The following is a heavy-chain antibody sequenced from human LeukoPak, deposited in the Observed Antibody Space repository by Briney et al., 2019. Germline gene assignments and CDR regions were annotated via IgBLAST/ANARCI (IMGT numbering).Heavy chain of an antibody. CDR3: ATGLYDSSGGDFDY. Sequence: ASVKLSCKVSGYTFTDYYMHWVQQAPGKGLEWMGLVDPEDGETIYAEKFQGRVTITADTSTDTAYMELSSLRSEDTAVYYCATGLYDSSGGDFDYWGQGTLVTVSS. V-gene: IGHV1-69-2*01. CDR1: GYTFTDYY. D-gene: IGHD3-22*01. J-gene: IGHJ4*02. CDR2: VDPEDGET.